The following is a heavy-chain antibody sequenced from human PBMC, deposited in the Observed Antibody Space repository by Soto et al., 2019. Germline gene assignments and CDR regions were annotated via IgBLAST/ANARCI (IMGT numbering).Heavy chain of an antibody. D-gene: IGHD2-8*01. CDR1: GYNFNSYR. CDR2: IYPDDSDT. Sequence: PGESLKICCKGWGYNFNSYRIGWVRQMPGRGLEWMGIIYPDDSDTRYSPSFQGQVTISADKSISTAYLQWSRLRASNTAMYYSTRLIGTNGVSQVAGGPALNWGQGTLVTVSS. CDR3: TRLIGTNGVSQVAGGPALN. V-gene: IGHV5-51*01. J-gene: IGHJ4*02.